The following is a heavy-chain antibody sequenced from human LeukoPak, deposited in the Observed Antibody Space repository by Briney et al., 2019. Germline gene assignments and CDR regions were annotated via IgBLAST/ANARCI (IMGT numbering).Heavy chain of an antibody. CDR2: IYYSGST. V-gene: IGHV4-39*07. Sequence: PSETLSLTCTVSGGSISSSSYYWGWIRQPPGKGLEWIGSIYYSGSTNYNPSLKSRVTISVDTSKNQFSLKLSSVSAADTAVYYCARAEEGYGSGRRENYYYYYMDVWGKGTTVTISS. CDR3: ARAEEGYGSGRRENYYYYYMDV. J-gene: IGHJ6*03. D-gene: IGHD3-10*01. CDR1: GGSISSSSYY.